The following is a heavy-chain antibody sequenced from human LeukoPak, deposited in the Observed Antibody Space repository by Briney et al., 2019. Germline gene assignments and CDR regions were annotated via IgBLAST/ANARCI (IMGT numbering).Heavy chain of an antibody. CDR2: INHSGST. CDR3: ARGSGSYNRAFDI. Sequence: SETLSLACAVYGGSFSGYYWSWIRQPPGKGLEWIGEINHSGSTTYNPSLKSRVTISVDTSKNQFSLKLSSVTAADTAVYYCARGSGSYNRAFDIWGQGTMVTVSS. V-gene: IGHV4-34*01. CDR1: GGSFSGYY. D-gene: IGHD1-26*01. J-gene: IGHJ3*02.